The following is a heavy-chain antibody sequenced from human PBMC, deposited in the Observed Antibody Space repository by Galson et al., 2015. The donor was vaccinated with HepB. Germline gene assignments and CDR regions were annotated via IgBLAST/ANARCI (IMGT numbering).Heavy chain of an antibody. CDR1: GFIFGSYG. CDR3: ARAHDYGGNPSSY. J-gene: IGHJ4*02. D-gene: IGHD4-23*01. CDR2: IWSDGNNK. Sequence: SLRLSCAASGFIFGSYGMHWVRQAPGKGLEWVAVIWSDGNNKYYADSVKGRLTISRDNSKNTVYLEMNSLRAEDTAVYYCARAHDYGGNPSSYWGQGTLVTVSS. V-gene: IGHV3-33*01.